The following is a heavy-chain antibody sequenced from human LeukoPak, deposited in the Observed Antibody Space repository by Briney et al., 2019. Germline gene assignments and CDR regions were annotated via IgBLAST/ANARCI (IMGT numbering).Heavy chain of an antibody. D-gene: IGHD6-13*01. J-gene: IGHJ4*02. V-gene: IGHV3-21*01. CDR1: GFTFSSYS. Sequence: PGRSLRLSCAASGFTFSSYSMNWVRQAPGKGLEWVSSISSSSSYIYYADSVKGRFTISRDNAKNSLYLQMNSLRAEDTAVYYCARVEGQQLSNYFDYWGQGTLVTVSS. CDR2: ISSSSSYI. CDR3: ARVEGQQLSNYFDY.